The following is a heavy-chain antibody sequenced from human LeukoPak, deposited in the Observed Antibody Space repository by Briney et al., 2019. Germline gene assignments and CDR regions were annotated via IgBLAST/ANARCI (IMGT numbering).Heavy chain of an antibody. Sequence: SETLSLTCAVYGGSFSGYYWSWIRQPPGKGLEWIGEINHSGSTNYNPSLKSRVTISVDTSKNQFSLKLSSVTAADTAVYYCAREDDRIAVAVPVGPYAFDIWGQGTMVTVSS. CDR1: GGSFSGYY. V-gene: IGHV4-34*01. CDR2: INHSGST. CDR3: AREDDRIAVAVPVGPYAFDI. D-gene: IGHD6-19*01. J-gene: IGHJ3*02.